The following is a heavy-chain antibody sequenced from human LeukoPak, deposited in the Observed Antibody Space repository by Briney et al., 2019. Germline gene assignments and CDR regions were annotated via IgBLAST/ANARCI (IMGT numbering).Heavy chain of an antibody. V-gene: IGHV1-46*01. CDR1: GYTFTNYY. J-gene: IGHJ4*02. Sequence: ASVKVSCKASGYTFTNYYVHWVRQAPGQGLEWMGIINPSGGSTSYAQKFQGRVTMTRDMSTSTVYMELSSLRSEDTAVYYCARDERLNGDHVVFDYWGQGTLVTVSS. CDR2: INPSGGST. D-gene: IGHD4-17*01. CDR3: ARDERLNGDHVVFDY.